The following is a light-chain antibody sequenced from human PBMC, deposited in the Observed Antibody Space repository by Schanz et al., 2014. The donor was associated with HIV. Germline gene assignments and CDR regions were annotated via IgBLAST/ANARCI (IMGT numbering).Light chain of an antibody. CDR2: RND. CDR1: SSNIGSNT. J-gene: IGLJ3*02. Sequence: QSVLTQPPSASGTPGQRVTISCSGSSSNIGSNTVHWYQQLPGTAPKLLIQRNDQRPSGVPDRFSGSKSGTSASLAISGLRSDDEADYYCAVWDDSLSAWVFGGGTKLTVL. V-gene: IGLV1-47*01. CDR3: AVWDDSLSAWV.